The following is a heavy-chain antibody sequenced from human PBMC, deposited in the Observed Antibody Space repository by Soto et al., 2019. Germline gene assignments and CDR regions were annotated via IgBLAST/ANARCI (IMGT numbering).Heavy chain of an antibody. Sequence: QVQLVQSGAEVKKPGSSVKVSCKASGGTFTSYAISWVRQAPGQGLEWLGGIIPIFGTANYAQNLQGRVTITADESTSTAYMELSSLRSEDTAVYYCARNLPDYNTFFVSGSYFDYWGQGTLVTVSS. CDR2: IIPIFGTA. CDR3: ARNLPDYNTFFVSGSYFDY. CDR1: GGTFTSYA. D-gene: IGHD4-4*01. J-gene: IGHJ4*02. V-gene: IGHV1-69*12.